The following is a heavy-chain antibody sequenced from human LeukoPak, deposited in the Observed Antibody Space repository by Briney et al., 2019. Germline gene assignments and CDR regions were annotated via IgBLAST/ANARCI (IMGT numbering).Heavy chain of an antibody. D-gene: IGHD4-17*01. CDR2: IRSKANTYAT. CDR1: GGSFSGYY. V-gene: IGHV3-73*01. J-gene: IGHJ4*02. CDR3: TSSANGDEDY. Sequence: ETLSLTCAVYGGSFSGYYWSWIRQPPGKGLEWIGRIRSKANTYATAFPASLKGRFTISRDDSKNMAYLQMNSLKTEDTAVYYCTSSANGDEDYWGQGTLVTVSS.